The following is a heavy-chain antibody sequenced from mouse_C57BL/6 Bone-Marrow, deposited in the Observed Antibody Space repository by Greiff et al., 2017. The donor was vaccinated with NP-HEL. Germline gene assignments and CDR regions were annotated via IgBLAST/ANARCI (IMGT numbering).Heavy chain of an antibody. V-gene: IGHV1-52*01. J-gene: IGHJ2*01. CDR2: IDPSDSET. Sequence: QVQLQQSGAELVRPGSSVKLSCKASGYTFTSYWMHWVKQRPIQGLEWIGNIDPSDSETHYNQKFKDKATLTVDKSSSTAYMQLSSLTSEDSAVYYCARDGYPYLDYWGQGTTLTVSS. CDR1: GYTFTSYW. CDR3: ARDGYPYLDY. D-gene: IGHD2-3*01.